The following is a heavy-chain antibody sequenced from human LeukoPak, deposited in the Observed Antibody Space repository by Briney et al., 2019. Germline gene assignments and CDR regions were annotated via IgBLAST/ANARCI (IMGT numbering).Heavy chain of an antibody. CDR3: AREPYIVVVVAATDY. Sequence: GGSLRLSCAASGFTFSSYDMHWVRQATGKGLEWVSAIGTAGDTYYPGSVKGRFTISRDNSKNTLYLQMNSLRAEDTAVYYCAREPYIVVVVAATDYWGQGTLVTVSS. J-gene: IGHJ4*02. CDR1: GFTFSSYD. V-gene: IGHV3-13*01. CDR2: IGTAGDT. D-gene: IGHD2-15*01.